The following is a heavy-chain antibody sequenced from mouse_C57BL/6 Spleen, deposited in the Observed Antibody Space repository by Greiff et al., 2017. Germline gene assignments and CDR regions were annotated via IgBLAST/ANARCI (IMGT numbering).Heavy chain of an antibody. D-gene: IGHD1-1*01. CDR3: TRDGSSYVYFDV. Sequence: EVKLVESGEGLVKPGGSLKLSCAASGFTFSSYAMSWVRQTPEKRLEWVAYISSGGDYIYYADTVKGRFTISRDNARNTLYLQMSSLKSEDTAMYYCTRDGSSYVYFDVWGTGTTVTVSS. CDR2: ISSGGDYI. J-gene: IGHJ1*03. CDR1: GFTFSSYA. V-gene: IGHV5-9-1*02.